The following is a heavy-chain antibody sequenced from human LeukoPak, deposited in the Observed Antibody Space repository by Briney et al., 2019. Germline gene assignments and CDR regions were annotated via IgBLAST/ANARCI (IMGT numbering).Heavy chain of an antibody. D-gene: IGHD3-22*01. Sequence: VASVKVSCKASGYTFTSYYMHWVRQAPGQGLEWMGIINPSGGSTSYAQKFQGRVTMTRDMSTSTVYMELSSLRSEDMAVYYCAGDFNYYDSSGYSNWFDPWGQETLVTVSS. CDR1: GYTFTSYY. CDR2: INPSGGST. V-gene: IGHV1-46*01. CDR3: AGDFNYYDSSGYSNWFDP. J-gene: IGHJ5*02.